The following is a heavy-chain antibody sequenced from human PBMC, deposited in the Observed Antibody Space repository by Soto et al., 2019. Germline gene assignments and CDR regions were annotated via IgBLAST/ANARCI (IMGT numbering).Heavy chain of an antibody. Sequence: DVQLVESGGGLVQPGGSLRLSCAASGFTFSNYWMSWVRQAPGKGLEWVANIKQDESDINYVDSVKGRFTISRDNAKNLLYLQMNGLRAEDTAVYYCARVMLGSTRNDPDYWCQGTLVTVSS. D-gene: IGHD3-10*01. J-gene: IGHJ4*02. V-gene: IGHV3-7*04. CDR1: GFTFSNYW. CDR3: ARVMLGSTRNDPDY. CDR2: IKQDESDI.